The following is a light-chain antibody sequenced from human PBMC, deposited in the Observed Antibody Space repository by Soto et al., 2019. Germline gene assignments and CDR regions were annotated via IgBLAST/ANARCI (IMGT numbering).Light chain of an antibody. CDR2: AAS. J-gene: IGKJ1*01. Sequence: DLQMTQSPSAMSASVGDRVTITCRASQDIRNSLAWFQQKPGKVPKRLIHAASSLQSGVPSRFSGGGSGTEFTLTISSLQPEDFGTYYCLPHISFPWTFGQGTKGEIK. V-gene: IGKV1-17*03. CDR1: QDIRNS. CDR3: LPHISFPWT.